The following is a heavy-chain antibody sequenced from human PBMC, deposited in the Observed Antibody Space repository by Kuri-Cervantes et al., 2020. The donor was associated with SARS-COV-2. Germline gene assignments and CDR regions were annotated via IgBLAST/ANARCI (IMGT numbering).Heavy chain of an antibody. CDR3: ARDRYDFWSGLGYYYYGMDV. CDR1: GFTVSSNY. D-gene: IGHD3-3*01. Sequence: LSLTCAASGFTVSSNYMSWVRQAPGKGLVWVSRINSDGSSTSYADSVKGRFTISRDNAKNTLYLQMNSLRAEDTAVYYCARDRYDFWSGLGYYYYGMDVWGQGTTVTSP. V-gene: IGHV3-74*01. J-gene: IGHJ6*02. CDR2: INSDGSST.